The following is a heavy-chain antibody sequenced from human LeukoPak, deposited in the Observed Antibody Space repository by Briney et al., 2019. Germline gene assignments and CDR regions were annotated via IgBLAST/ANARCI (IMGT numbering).Heavy chain of an antibody. J-gene: IGHJ4*02. Sequence: GESLKISCKGSGYSFTSYWISWLRQMPRKGLVWMGIIYPGDSDTRYSPSFQGQVTISADKSITTAYLQWSSLRASDTAMYFCARAVSPGYYFDYWGQGTLVTVSS. CDR1: GYSFTSYW. CDR3: ARAVSPGYYFDY. D-gene: IGHD5/OR15-5a*01. CDR2: IYPGDSDT. V-gene: IGHV5-51*01.